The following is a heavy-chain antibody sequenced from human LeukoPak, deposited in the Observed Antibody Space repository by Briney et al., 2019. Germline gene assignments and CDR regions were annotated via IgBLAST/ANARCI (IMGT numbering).Heavy chain of an antibody. J-gene: IGHJ6*02. CDR3: ARGRSQWLVPPYYYYGMDV. D-gene: IGHD6-19*01. CDR1: GGSISSSSYY. V-gene: IGHV4-39*07. Sequence: PSETLSLTCTVSGGSISSSSYYWGWIRQPPGKGLEWIGEINHSGSTNYNPSLKSRVTISVDTSKNQFSLKLSSVTAADTAVYYCARGRSQWLVPPYYYYGMDVWGQGTTVTVSS. CDR2: INHSGST.